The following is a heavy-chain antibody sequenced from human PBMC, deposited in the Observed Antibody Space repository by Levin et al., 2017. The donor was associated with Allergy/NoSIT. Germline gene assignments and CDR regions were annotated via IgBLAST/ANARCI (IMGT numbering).Heavy chain of an antibody. J-gene: IGHJ4*02. D-gene: IGHD3-10*01. CDR3: ARSPKHYIHITMVQGVFDY. Sequence: ASVKVSCKASGYTFTSYAMHWVRQAPGQRLEWMGWINAGNGNTKYSQKFQGRVTITRDTSASTAYMELSSLRSEDTAVYYCARSPKHYIHITMVQGVFDYWGQGTLVTVSS. CDR1: GYTFTSYA. V-gene: IGHV1-3*01. CDR2: INAGNGNT.